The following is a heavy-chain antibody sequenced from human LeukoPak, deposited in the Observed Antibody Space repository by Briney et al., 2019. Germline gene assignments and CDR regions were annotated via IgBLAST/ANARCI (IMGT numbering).Heavy chain of an antibody. Sequence: ASVNVSCKASGYTFTSYGISWVRQAPGQGLEWMGWINPNSGGTNYAQKFQGRVTITRDTSISTAYMELSRLRSDDTAVYYCARNTAMVPYYYYYMDVWGKGTTVTISS. J-gene: IGHJ6*03. CDR2: INPNSGGT. D-gene: IGHD5-18*01. CDR3: ARNTAMVPYYYYYMDV. V-gene: IGHV1-2*02. CDR1: GYTFTSYG.